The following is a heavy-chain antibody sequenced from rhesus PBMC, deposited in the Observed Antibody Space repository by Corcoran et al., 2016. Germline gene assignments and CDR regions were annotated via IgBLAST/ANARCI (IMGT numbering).Heavy chain of an antibody. CDR1: GGSIRGYYL. CDR2: IYGGSGST. D-gene: IGHD6-25*01. V-gene: IGHV4S7*01. CDR3: ARDIAAAGIDY. Sequence: QVQLQESGPGVVKPSETLSLTCAVSGGSIRGYYLWRWIRQPPGKGLEWIGYIYGGSGSTSYNPSLKSRVIISIDTAKNQFSLKLSSVNAADTAVYYCARDIAAAGIDYWGQGVLVTVSS. J-gene: IGHJ4*01.